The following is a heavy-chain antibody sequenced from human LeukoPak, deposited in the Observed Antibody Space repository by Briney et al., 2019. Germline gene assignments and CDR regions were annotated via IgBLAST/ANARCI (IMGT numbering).Heavy chain of an antibody. J-gene: IGHJ4*02. Sequence: KASETLSLTCAVSGYSISSGYYWGWIRPPPGKGLEWIGRISPSGSTFYNPSLKSRVTISVDTSKNQFSLKLSSVTAADTAVYYCALSPLGAAGTWSGLFDYWGQGTLVTVSS. V-gene: IGHV4-38-2*01. D-gene: IGHD6-13*01. CDR1: GYSISSGYY. CDR2: ISPSGST. CDR3: ALSPLGAAGTWSGLFDY.